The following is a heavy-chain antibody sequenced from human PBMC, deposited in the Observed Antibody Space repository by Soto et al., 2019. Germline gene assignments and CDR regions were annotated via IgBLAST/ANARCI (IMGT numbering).Heavy chain of an antibody. CDR3: AREIALEWLHRRWNGMDV. Sequence: VGSLRLSCAASGFTFSSFGMHWVRQAPGKGLEWVSLIWYDGSKKSYGDSVKGRFTISRDNSRNTVYLQMNSLRAEDTAVYYCAREIALEWLHRRWNGMDVWGQGTTVTVSS. J-gene: IGHJ6*02. V-gene: IGHV3-33*01. CDR1: GFTFSSFG. D-gene: IGHD3-3*01. CDR2: IWYDGSKK.